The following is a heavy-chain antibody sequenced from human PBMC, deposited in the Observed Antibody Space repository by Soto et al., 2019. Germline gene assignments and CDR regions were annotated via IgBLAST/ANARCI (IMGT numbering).Heavy chain of an antibody. D-gene: IGHD2-2*01. CDR2: IYYSGST. V-gene: IGHV4-30-4*01. CDR1: GGSISSGDYY. Sequence: PSETLSLTCTVSGGSISSGDYYWSWIRQPPGKGLEGIGYIYYSGSTYYNPSLKSRVTISVDTSKNQFSLKLSSVTAADTAVYYCARDRRYCSSTSCSNWFDPWGQGTLVTVSS. CDR3: ARDRRYCSSTSCSNWFDP. J-gene: IGHJ5*02.